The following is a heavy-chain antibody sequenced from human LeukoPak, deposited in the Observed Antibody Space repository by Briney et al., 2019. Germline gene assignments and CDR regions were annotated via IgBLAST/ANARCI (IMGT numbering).Heavy chain of an antibody. V-gene: IGHV3-33*01. J-gene: IGHJ5*02. Sequence: GGSLRLSCAASGFAFSSYGLHWVRQAPGKGLEWVAVIWYDGSNQYYADSVKGRFTISRDNAKNSLYLQMNSLRDEDTAVYYGARDFTLDPWGQGTLVTVSS. CDR3: ARDFTLDP. CDR2: IWYDGSNQ. CDR1: GFAFSSYG.